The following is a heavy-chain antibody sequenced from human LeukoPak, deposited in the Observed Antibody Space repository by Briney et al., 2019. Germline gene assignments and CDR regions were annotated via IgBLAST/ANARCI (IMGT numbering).Heavy chain of an antibody. Sequence: AGSLRLSCAASGFTFSNYAMSWVRQAPGRGLEWVSAISGRGDKTYHADSVKGRFTISKDNSRNTLSLQVNSLRAEDTAVYYCAKDTSAWWYHRAYMDVWGKGTTVTVSS. CDR3: AKDTSAWWYHRAYMDV. CDR2: ISGRGDKT. D-gene: IGHD2-15*01. V-gene: IGHV3-23*01. J-gene: IGHJ6*03. CDR1: GFTFSNYA.